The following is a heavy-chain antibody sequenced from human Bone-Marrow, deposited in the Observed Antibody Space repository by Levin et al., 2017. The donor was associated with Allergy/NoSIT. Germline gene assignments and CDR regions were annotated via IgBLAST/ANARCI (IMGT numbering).Heavy chain of an antibody. J-gene: IGHJ3*01. CDR3: ARGEGVIPAAGGAFDF. CDR2: IYSGGST. CDR1: GFTVSSNY. D-gene: IGHD2-2*01. V-gene: IGHV3-53*01. Sequence: GGSLRLSCVVSGFTVSSNYMNWVRQAPGTGLEWVSVIYSGGSTYYADSVKGRFTISRDNSKNTLFLQMNSLRAEDTAVYYCARGEGVIPAAGGAFDFWGQGTMVIVSS.